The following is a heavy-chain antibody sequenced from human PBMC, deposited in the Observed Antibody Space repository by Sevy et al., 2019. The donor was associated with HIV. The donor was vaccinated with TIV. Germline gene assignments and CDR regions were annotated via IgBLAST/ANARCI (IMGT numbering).Heavy chain of an antibody. CDR3: ASVLKRRGVEVGGPPDY. CDR1: GFTFSNYD. V-gene: IGHV3-11*06. J-gene: IGHJ4*02. CDR2: IGTSSVT. D-gene: IGHD2-15*01. Sequence: GGSLRLSCSASGFTFSNYDMSWIRQAPGQGLEWTSRIGTSSVTNYPDSVKGRFTISRDNAKNSMYLQMNTLRVEDTAVSYCASVLKRRGVEVGGPPDYWGQRTLVTVSS.